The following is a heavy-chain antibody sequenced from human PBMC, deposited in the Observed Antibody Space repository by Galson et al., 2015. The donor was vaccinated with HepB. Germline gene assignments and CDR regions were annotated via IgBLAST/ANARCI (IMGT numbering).Heavy chain of an antibody. CDR2: ISAYNGNT. Sequence: SVKISCKASGYTFTSYGISWVRQAPGQGLEWMGWISAYNGNTNYAQKLQGRVTMTTDTSTSTAYMELRSLRSDDTAVYYCARVDSGYDSGRLYYYYGMDVWGQGTTVTVSS. D-gene: IGHD5-12*01. CDR1: GYTFTSYG. V-gene: IGHV1-18*04. CDR3: ARVDSGYDSGRLYYYYGMDV. J-gene: IGHJ6*02.